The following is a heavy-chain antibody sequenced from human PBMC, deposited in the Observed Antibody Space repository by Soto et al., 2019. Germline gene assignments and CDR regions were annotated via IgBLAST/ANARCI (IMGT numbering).Heavy chain of an antibody. CDR1: GLKFSDAW. J-gene: IGHJ4*02. Sequence: EVQLVESGGGLVKPGDSLRLSCAVSGLKFSDAWMNWVRQAPGKGLEWVGRIKSKGGGETKDYAAPVKGRFAISRXXSRDTLYLQMDSVKIEDTAVYYCAWDNSGRFRTDHWGQGTLVTVS. CDR3: AWDNSGRFRTDH. V-gene: IGHV3-15*07. D-gene: IGHD4-4*01. CDR2: IKSKGGGETK.